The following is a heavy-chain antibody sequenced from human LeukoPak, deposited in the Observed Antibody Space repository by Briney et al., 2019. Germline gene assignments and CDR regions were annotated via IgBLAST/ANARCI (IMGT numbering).Heavy chain of an antibody. D-gene: IGHD2-21*02. V-gene: IGHV3-23*01. CDR3: AKDPKGDYNWFDP. CDR1: GFTFSSYA. J-gene: IGHJ5*02. Sequence: GGSLRLSCAASGFTFSSYAMSWVRQAPGQGLEWVSGISGSGGTTYYADSVKGRFSISRDNSKNTLYLQMSSLRAEDTAVYYCAKDPKGDYNWFDPWGQGTLVTVS. CDR2: ISGSGGTT.